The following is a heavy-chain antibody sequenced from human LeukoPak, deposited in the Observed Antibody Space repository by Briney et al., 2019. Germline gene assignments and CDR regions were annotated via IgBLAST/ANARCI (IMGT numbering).Heavy chain of an antibody. CDR2: INHSGST. J-gene: IGHJ4*02. D-gene: IGHD2-2*01. Sequence: SETLSLTCAVYGGSFSGYYWSWIRQPPGKGLEWIGKINHSGSTNYNPSLKSRVTISVDTSKNQFSLKLSSVTAADTAVYYCASGYCSSTSCYYFDYWGQGTLVTVSS. V-gene: IGHV4-34*01. CDR3: ASGYCSSTSCYYFDY. CDR1: GGSFSGYY.